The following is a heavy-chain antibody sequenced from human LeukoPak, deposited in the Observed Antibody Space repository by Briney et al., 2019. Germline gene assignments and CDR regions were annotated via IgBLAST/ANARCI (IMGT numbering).Heavy chain of an antibody. J-gene: IGHJ4*02. V-gene: IGHV3-30-3*01. CDR2: ISSDGSNK. CDR3: AKGRGVSVPFDY. D-gene: IGHD3-16*01. Sequence: PGGSLRLSCAASGFTFSSYAMHWVRQAPGKGLEWVAVISSDGSNKYYADSVEGRFTISRDKSKNTLYLQMNSLRAEDTAVYYCAKGRGVSVPFDYWGQGTLVTVSS. CDR1: GFTFSSYA.